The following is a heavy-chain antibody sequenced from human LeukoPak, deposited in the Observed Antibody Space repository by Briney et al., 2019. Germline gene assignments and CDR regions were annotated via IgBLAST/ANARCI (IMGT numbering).Heavy chain of an antibody. CDR1: GYTFTGYY. Sequence: ASVKVSCKASGYTFTGYYMHWVRQAPGQGLEWMGWINPNSGGTNYAQKFQGRVTMTRDTSISTAYTELSRLRSDDTAVYYCAREYGGRPYYYYGMDVWGQGTTVTVSS. D-gene: IGHD4-23*01. CDR2: INPNSGGT. V-gene: IGHV1-2*02. CDR3: AREYGGRPYYYYGMDV. J-gene: IGHJ6*02.